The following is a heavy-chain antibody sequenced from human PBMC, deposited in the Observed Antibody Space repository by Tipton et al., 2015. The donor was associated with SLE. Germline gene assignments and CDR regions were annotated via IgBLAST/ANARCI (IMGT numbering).Heavy chain of an antibody. V-gene: IGHV4-34*01. D-gene: IGHD2-15*01. Sequence: TLSLTCAVYGGSFSGYYWSWIRQPPGKGLEWIGEINHSGSTNYNPSLKSRVPISVDTSKNQFSLKLSSVTAADTAVYYCARGVVAATHWFDPWGQGTLVTVSS. CDR3: ARGVVAATHWFDP. CDR1: GGSFSGYY. CDR2: INHSGST. J-gene: IGHJ5*02.